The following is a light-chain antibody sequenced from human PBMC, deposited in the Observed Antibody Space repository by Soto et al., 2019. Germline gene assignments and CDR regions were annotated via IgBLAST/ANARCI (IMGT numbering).Light chain of an antibody. CDR2: DDS. Sequence: DIRMTQAPPTLSASVGDRVIVTCRATQRVVSWLAWYQQSPGKAPKLLMYDDSSLEGGSPSRFSGSGSGTEFSLTIYRFKPEDSATYYCQRYNTYPLTIGGGTKVE. CDR1: QRVVSW. CDR3: QRYNTYPLT. V-gene: IGKV1-5*01. J-gene: IGKJ4*01.